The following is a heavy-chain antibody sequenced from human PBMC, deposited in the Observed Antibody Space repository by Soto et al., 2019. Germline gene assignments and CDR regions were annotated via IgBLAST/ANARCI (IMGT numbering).Heavy chain of an antibody. D-gene: IGHD6-19*01. J-gene: IGHJ5*02. Sequence: PGGSLRLSCVVSGFSFSSVWMTWVRQAPGKGLECVANIKYDGSEEYYVDSVKGRFTISRDNAKNSLYLQMNSLRDEDSAVYYCAREAIAVLNWFDPWGQGTLVTVSS. CDR2: IKYDGSEE. V-gene: IGHV3-7*01. CDR3: AREAIAVLNWFDP. CDR1: GFSFSSVW.